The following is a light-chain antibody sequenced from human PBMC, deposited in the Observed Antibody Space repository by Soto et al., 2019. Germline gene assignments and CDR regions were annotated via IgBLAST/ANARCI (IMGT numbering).Light chain of an antibody. CDR1: QDIRDS. V-gene: IGKV1-33*01. CDR2: DSS. Sequence: QMTQSPSSLSASVGDTVTITCQASQDIRDSLNWYQHKPGRAPSLVIYDSSNLKTGLPPRFSGDGSETEFSFTISGLQPEDIGTYYCQQYDNLSPTFGQGTRVDIK. J-gene: IGKJ1*01. CDR3: QQYDNLSPT.